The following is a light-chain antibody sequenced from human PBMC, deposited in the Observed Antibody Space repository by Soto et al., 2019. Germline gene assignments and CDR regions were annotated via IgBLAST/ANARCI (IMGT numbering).Light chain of an antibody. CDR3: QQSYSTPST. J-gene: IGKJ2*01. CDR1: QDISTF. CDR2: RAS. Sequence: DIQMTQSPSSLSASVEDSVTITCRATQDISTFLNWYKQRPGKAPNVLIYRASTLQGDVPSRFSGSGSGTDFTLTISRLQPEDFAIYYCQQSYSTPSTFGQGNKV. V-gene: IGKV1-39*01.